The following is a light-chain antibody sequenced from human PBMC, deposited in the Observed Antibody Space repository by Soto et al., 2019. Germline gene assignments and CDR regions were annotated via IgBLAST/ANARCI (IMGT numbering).Light chain of an antibody. CDR2: DAS. J-gene: IGKJ4*01. CDR3: QHEENYSLIS. Sequence: DIQMTQSPSSLSASVGDRVTITCRASQSLSNWLAWYQQKPGKAPELLIYDASYLKSGVPSRFSGGGSGTEIAHTIRSPEADDFATFYCQHEENYSLISFGGGTKVE. V-gene: IGKV1-5*01. CDR1: QSLSNW.